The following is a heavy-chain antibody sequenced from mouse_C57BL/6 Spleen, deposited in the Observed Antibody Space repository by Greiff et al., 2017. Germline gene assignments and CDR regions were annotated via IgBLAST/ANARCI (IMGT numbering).Heavy chain of an antibody. Sequence: EVQVVESGGGLVKPGGSLKLSCAASGFTFSDYGMHWVRQAPEKGLEWVAYISSGCSTIYYADTVKGRFTISRDNAKNTLFLQMTSLRSEDTAMYYCARNYGSSPADYWGQGTTLTVSS. J-gene: IGHJ2*01. D-gene: IGHD1-1*01. CDR3: ARNYGSSPADY. CDR2: ISSGCSTI. V-gene: IGHV5-17*01. CDR1: GFTFSDYG.